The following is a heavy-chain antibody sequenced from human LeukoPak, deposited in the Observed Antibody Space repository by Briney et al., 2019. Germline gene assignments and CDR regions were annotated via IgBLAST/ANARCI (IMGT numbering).Heavy chain of an antibody. CDR2: ISSSGSTL. CDR3: ARDCEPVSSEVYYYGMDV. J-gene: IGHJ6*02. Sequence: GGSLRLSCAASGFIFSDYYMSWIRQAPGKGLGWVSYISSSGSTLYYADSVKGRFTISRDNAKNSLYLQMNSLRAEDTAVYYCARDCEPVSSEVYYYGMDVWGQGTTVTVSS. D-gene: IGHD2-15*01. V-gene: IGHV3-11*01. CDR1: GFIFSDYY.